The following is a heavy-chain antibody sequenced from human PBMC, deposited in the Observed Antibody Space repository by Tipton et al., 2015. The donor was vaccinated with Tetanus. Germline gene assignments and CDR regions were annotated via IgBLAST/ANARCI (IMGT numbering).Heavy chain of an antibody. V-gene: IGHV3-9*01. Sequence: SLRLSCAASGFTFDDYAMHWVRQAPGKGLEWVSGISWNSGSIGYADSVKGRFTISRDNAKNSLYLQMNSLRAEDTALYYCAKDTGVTPHYGMDVWCQGTTVTVSS. CDR2: ISWNSGSI. CDR3: AKDTGVTPHYGMDV. CDR1: GFTFDDYA. J-gene: IGHJ6*02. D-gene: IGHD2-21*02.